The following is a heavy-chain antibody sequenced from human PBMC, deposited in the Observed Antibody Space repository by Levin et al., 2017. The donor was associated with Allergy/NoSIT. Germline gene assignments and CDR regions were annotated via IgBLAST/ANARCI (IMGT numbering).Heavy chain of an antibody. CDR3: AKDYHGLDY. Sequence: GESLKISCAASGFTFSSYGMHWVRQAPGKGLEWVAVISYDGSNKYYADSVKGRFTISRDNSKNTLYLQMNSLRAEDTAVYYCAKDYHGLDYWGQGTLVTVSS. V-gene: IGHV3-30*18. J-gene: IGHJ4*02. CDR2: ISYDGSNK. CDR1: GFTFSSYG. D-gene: IGHD3-16*02.